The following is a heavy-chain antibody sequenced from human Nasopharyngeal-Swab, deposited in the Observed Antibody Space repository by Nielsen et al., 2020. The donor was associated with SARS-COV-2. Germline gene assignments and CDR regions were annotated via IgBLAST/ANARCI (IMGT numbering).Heavy chain of an antibody. Sequence: GGSLRLSCAASGFTFNNYGMHWVRQAPGKGLEWVAVIWYGGSEKHYADSVRGRFTISRDNPKITLYLQMNSLRAEDTAIYYCGRDRYYDSSGFDYWGQGTLVSVSS. V-gene: IGHV3-33*01. J-gene: IGHJ4*02. CDR2: IWYGGSEK. D-gene: IGHD3-22*01. CDR1: GFTFNNYG. CDR3: GRDRYYDSSGFDY.